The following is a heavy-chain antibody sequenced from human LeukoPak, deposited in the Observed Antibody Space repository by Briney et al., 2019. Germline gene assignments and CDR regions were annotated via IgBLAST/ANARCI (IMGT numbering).Heavy chain of an antibody. CDR2: INHSGST. CDR1: GGSFSGYY. J-gene: IGHJ4*02. Sequence: PSETLSLTCAVYGGSFSGYYWSWIRQPPGKGLEWIGEINHSGSTNYNPSLKSRVTISVDTSKNQFSLKLSSVTAADTAVYYCARGRPYYDFWSGYSLSWAPFDYWGQGTLVTVSS. CDR3: ARGRPYYDFWSGYSLSWAPFDY. D-gene: IGHD3-3*01. V-gene: IGHV4-34*01.